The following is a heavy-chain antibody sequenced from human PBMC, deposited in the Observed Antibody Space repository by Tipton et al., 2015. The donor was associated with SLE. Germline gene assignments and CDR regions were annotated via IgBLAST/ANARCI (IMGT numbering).Heavy chain of an antibody. CDR3: ARGRDGMDVFVMDV. CDR2: INYSGNT. Sequence: LSLTCTVSGGSISNYYWSWLRQPPGKGLEWIGYINYSGNTNYNPSLKSRVTTSVDTSKNQLSLKLHYVTATDTAVYYCARGRDGMDVFVMDVWGPGTTVTVSS. D-gene: IGHD1-14*01. J-gene: IGHJ6*02. CDR1: GGSISNYY. V-gene: IGHV4-59*01.